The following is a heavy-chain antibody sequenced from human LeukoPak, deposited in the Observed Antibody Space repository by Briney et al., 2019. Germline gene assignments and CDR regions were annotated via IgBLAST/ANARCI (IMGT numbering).Heavy chain of an antibody. D-gene: IGHD5-12*01. CDR3: ERKYSGFAY. J-gene: IGHJ4*02. CDR1: GFTFSSYA. Sequence: GGSLRLSCAVSGFTFSSYAMNWVRQAPGKGLEWVSIIYGNGATTDYADSVKGRFTISRDDSKNTLYLQMNSRRAENTAVYYCERKYSGFAYWGQGSLATVSS. CDR2: IYGNGATT. V-gene: IGHV3-23*01.